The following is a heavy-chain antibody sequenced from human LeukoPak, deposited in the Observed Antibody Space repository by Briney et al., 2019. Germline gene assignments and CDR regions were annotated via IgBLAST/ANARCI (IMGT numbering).Heavy chain of an antibody. J-gene: IGHJ6*03. D-gene: IGHD3-22*01. CDR2: INHSGST. V-gene: IGHV4-34*01. Sequence: SETLSLTCAVYGGSFSGYYWSWIRQPPGKGLEGIGEINHSGSTNYNPSLKSRVTISVDTSKNHFSLELSSVTAADTAVYYCASGTVSSGYYYRYYYYMDVWGKGTTVTVSS. CDR1: GGSFSGYY. CDR3: ASGTVSSGYYYRYYYYMDV.